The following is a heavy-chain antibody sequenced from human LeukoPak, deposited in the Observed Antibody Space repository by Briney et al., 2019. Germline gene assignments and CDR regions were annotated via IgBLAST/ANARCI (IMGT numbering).Heavy chain of an antibody. Sequence: GGSLRLSCAASGFTFSSYAMSWVRKAPGKGLEWVSAISGSGGSTYYADSVKGQFTISRDNSKNTLYLQMNSLRAEDTAVYYCARDRKTYYYDSSGYIIDYWGQGTLVTVSS. D-gene: IGHD3-22*01. CDR1: GFTFSSYA. V-gene: IGHV3-23*01. CDR2: ISGSGGST. J-gene: IGHJ4*02. CDR3: ARDRKTYYYDSSGYIIDY.